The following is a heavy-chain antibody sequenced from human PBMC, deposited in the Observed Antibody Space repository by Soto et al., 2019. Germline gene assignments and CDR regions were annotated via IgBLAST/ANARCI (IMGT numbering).Heavy chain of an antibody. CDR1: GYTFTSYA. Sequence: ASVKVSCKASGYTFTSYAMHWVRQAPGQRLEWMGWINAGNGNTKYSQKFQGRVTITRDTSASTAYMELSSLRSEDTAVYYCARDLAMLLRFGEPRGPFDYWGQGTLVTVSS. J-gene: IGHJ4*02. V-gene: IGHV1-3*01. CDR3: ARDLAMLLRFGEPRGPFDY. CDR2: INAGNGNT. D-gene: IGHD3-10*01.